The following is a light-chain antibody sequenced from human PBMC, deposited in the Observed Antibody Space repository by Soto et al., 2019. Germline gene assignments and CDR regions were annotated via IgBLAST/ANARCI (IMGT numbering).Light chain of an antibody. Sequence: DIQMTQSPSSLSASVGDRVTITCRASQSISSYLNWYQQKPGKAPKLLIYEASSLQSGVPSRISGSGSGTDFTLTINSLQPEDFATYYCQQSYSAPRTFGQGTKVEIK. J-gene: IGKJ1*01. CDR1: QSISSY. CDR3: QQSYSAPRT. CDR2: EAS. V-gene: IGKV1-39*01.